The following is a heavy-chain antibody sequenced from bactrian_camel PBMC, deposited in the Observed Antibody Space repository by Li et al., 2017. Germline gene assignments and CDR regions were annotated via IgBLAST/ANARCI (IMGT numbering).Heavy chain of an antibody. V-gene: IGHV3S53*01. J-gene: IGHJ4*01. CDR2: IDNAGSA. CDR3: ASDPNGLGFTY. CDR1: GWRYISNC. D-gene: IGHD1*01. Sequence: HVQLVESGGGSVQAGGSLRLSCASSGWRYISNCMAWFRQAPGKEREGVAAIDNAGSATYTYAVQGRFTISRDNAKRTLYLQMNSLKPEDTAMYYCASDPNGLGFTYWGQGTQVTVS.